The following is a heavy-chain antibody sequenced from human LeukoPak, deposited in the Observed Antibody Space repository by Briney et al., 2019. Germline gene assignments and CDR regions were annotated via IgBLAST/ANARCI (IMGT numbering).Heavy chain of an antibody. Sequence: PSETLSLTCAVYGGSFSGYYWSWMRQSPGKGLEWIAYIFYTGSYNYNPSLKSRVYISVDTSKNQFSLNLTSVTAADTAVYYCARGRSSLDLWGQGTLVTVSS. D-gene: IGHD6-19*01. CDR2: IFYTGSY. CDR1: GGSFSGYY. V-gene: IGHV4-59*01. J-gene: IGHJ5*02. CDR3: ARGRSSLDL.